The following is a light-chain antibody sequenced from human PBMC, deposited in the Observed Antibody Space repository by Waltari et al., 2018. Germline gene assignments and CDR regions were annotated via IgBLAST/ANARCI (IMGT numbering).Light chain of an antibody. V-gene: IGKV1-5*03. Sequence: DIQMTQSPSTLSASVGDRVTITCRASQSISSWLAWYQQKPGQAPKLLIYKASSLESGVQSRFSGSGSGTEFTLTISSLQPDDFATYYCQQYNSYPIFTFGPGTKVDIK. CDR3: QQYNSYPIFT. CDR1: QSISSW. CDR2: KAS. J-gene: IGKJ3*01.